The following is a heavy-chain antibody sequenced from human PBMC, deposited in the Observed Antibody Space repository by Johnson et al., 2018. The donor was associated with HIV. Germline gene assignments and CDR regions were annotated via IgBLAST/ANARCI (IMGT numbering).Heavy chain of an antibody. V-gene: IGHV3-30*04. Sequence: QVHLVESGGGVVQPGRSMRLSCAASGFTFSSYAMHWVRQAPGKGLEWVAVISYDGSNKYYADSVKGRFTISRDNSKNTLYLQMNSLRAEDTAVYYCARDRDRSGSYAAFDIWGQATMVTVSS. CDR1: GFTFSSYA. J-gene: IGHJ3*02. CDR2: ISYDGSNK. D-gene: IGHD1-26*01. CDR3: ARDRDRSGSYAAFDI.